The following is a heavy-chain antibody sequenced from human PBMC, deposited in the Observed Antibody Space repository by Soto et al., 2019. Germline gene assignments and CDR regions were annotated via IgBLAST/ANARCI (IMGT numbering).Heavy chain of an antibody. Sequence: QVQLVQSGAEVKKPGSSVKVSCKASGGTFSSYAISWVRQAPGQGLEWMGGIIPIFGAANYAQKFQGRVTITADESTSTAYMELSSLRSEDTAVYYCARHQRWYSSSPGYFDYWGQGTLVTVSS. CDR3: ARHQRWYSSSPGYFDY. D-gene: IGHD6-6*01. CDR2: IIPIFGAA. CDR1: GGTFSSYA. V-gene: IGHV1-69*01. J-gene: IGHJ4*02.